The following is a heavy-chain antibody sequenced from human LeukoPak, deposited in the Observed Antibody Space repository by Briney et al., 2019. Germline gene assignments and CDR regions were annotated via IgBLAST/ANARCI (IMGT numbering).Heavy chain of an antibody. J-gene: IGHJ4*02. V-gene: IGHV3-21*01. CDR3: ARSIAAAGTHGVFDY. CDR1: GFTFSSYS. D-gene: IGHD6-13*01. Sequence: GGSLRLSCAASGFTFSSYSMNWVRQAPGKGLEWVSSISSSSSYIYYADSVKGRFTTSRDNAKNSLYLQMNSLRAEDTAVYYCARSIAAAGTHGVFDYWGQGTLVTVSS. CDR2: ISSSSSYI.